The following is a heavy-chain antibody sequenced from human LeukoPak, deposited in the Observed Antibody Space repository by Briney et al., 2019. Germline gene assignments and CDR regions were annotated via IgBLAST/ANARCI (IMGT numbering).Heavy chain of an antibody. J-gene: IGHJ1*01. CDR2: FDPEDGET. CDR1: GYTLTELS. Sequence: ASVKVSCKVSGYTLTELSMHWVRQAPGKGLEWMGGFDPEDGETIYAQKFQGRVTMTEDTSTDTAYMELSSLRSEDTAVYYCATDPIAAAGTGYFQHWGQGTLVTVSS. D-gene: IGHD6-13*01. V-gene: IGHV1-24*01. CDR3: ATDPIAAAGTGYFQH.